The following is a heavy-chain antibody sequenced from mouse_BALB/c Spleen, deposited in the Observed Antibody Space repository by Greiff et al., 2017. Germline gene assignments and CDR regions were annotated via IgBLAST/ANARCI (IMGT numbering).Heavy chain of an antibody. CDR1: GYSFTGYY. Sequence: VQLQQSGPELVKPGASVKISCKASGYSFTGYYMHWVKQSHVKSLEWIGRINPYNGATSYNQNFKDKASLTVDKSSSTAYMELHSLTSEDSAVYYCARGDIYYGILDYWGQGTTLTVSS. CDR2: INPYNGAT. J-gene: IGHJ2*01. D-gene: IGHD1-1*01. V-gene: IGHV1-31*01. CDR3: ARGDIYYGILDY.